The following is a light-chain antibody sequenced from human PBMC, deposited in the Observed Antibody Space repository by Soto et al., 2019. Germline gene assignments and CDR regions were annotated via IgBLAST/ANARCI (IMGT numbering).Light chain of an antibody. J-gene: IGLJ1*01. CDR3: GSYTSTDTPFV. CDR2: EVS. V-gene: IGLV2-14*01. CDR1: IPDVGGYNY. Sequence: QSALAQPSSVSGSPGQSITISCTGTIPDVGGYNYVSWYQHHPGKGPKLIIYEVSKRASGVSDRFSGSKSGNKASLIISNLEAEDESDYYCGSYTSTDTPFVFGTGTKVTVL.